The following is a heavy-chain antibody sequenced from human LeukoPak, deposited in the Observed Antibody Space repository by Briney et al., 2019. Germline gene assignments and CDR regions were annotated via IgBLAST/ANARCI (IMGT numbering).Heavy chain of an antibody. CDR2: ISAYNGNT. CDR3: ARASLNYDSSGFGY. D-gene: IGHD3-22*01. CDR1: GYTFTSYG. J-gene: IGHJ4*02. Sequence: ASVKVSCKASGYTFTSYGISWVRQAPGQGLEWMGWISAYNGNTNYAQKLQGRVTMTTDTSTSTAYMELRSLRSDDTAVYYCARASLNYDSSGFGYWGQGTLVTASS. V-gene: IGHV1-18*01.